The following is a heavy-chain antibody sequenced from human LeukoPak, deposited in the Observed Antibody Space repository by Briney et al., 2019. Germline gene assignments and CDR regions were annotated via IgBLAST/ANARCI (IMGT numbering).Heavy chain of an antibody. D-gene: IGHD3-10*01. J-gene: IGHJ4*02. CDR3: ARDRPSMVRGVIISSGIGH. V-gene: IGHV4-38-2*02. CDR1: GYSISSGYY. Sequence: SETLSLTCTVSGYSISSGYYWGGIRQPPGKGLEWIGSILLIGSTYYNPSIASRPTTSVDTSKNQFSLKLCSVTAADTAGYYCARDRPSMVRGVIISSGIGHWGQGTLVTVSS. CDR2: ILLIGST.